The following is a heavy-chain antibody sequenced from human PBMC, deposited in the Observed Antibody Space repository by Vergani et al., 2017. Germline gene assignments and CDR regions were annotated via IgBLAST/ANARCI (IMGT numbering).Heavy chain of an antibody. CDR2: MNPNSGNT. Sequence: QVQLVQSGAEVKKPGASVKVSCKASGYTFTSYDINWVRQATGQGLGWVGWMNPNSGNTGYAQKFQGRVTMTRNTSISTSYMGLSSLRSEDTAVYYCARAVRFVEWLDLYYMDVWGKGTTVTVSS. J-gene: IGHJ6*03. V-gene: IGHV1-8*01. CDR3: ARAVRFVEWLDLYYMDV. D-gene: IGHD3-3*01. CDR1: GYTFTSYD.